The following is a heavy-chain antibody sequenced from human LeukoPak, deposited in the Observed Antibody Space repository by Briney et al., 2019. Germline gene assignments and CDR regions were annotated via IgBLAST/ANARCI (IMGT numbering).Heavy chain of an antibody. Sequence: PSETLSLTRAVHGGSFSGYYWSWIRPPPGWGLEWIGQIKHSGSTNYNPSLKSRVTISVDTSKNQFSLKLSSVTAADTAVYYCARAAYCSGGSCYYNYYGMDVWGKGTTVTVSS. CDR3: ARAAYCSGGSCYYNYYGMDV. CDR1: GGSFSGYY. V-gene: IGHV4-34*01. D-gene: IGHD2-15*01. J-gene: IGHJ6*04. CDR2: IKHSGST.